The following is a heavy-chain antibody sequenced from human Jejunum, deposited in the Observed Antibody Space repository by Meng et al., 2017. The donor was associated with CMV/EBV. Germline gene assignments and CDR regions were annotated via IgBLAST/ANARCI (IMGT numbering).Heavy chain of an antibody. CDR2: IRHKASSYST. J-gene: IGHJ4*02. CDR3: ARDGGRYDFGDY. CDR1: GFTFSTYS. D-gene: IGHD1-1*01. V-gene: IGHV3-72*01. Sequence: GFTFSTYSMSWVRQAPGKGLEWVARIRHKASSYSTEYAASVKGRFTVSRDDSKNSLYLQMSSLKTEDTAVYYCARDGGRYDFGDYWGQGTLVTVSS.